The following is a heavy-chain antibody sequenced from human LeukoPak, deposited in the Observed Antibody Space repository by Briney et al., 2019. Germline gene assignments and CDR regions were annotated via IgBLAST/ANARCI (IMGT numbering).Heavy chain of an antibody. Sequence: KPSETLSVTCAVYGGSFNGYYWSWIRQPPGKGLEWIGEINHSGSTNYNPSLKSRVTISVDTSKNEFSLKLSSVTAADTAVYYCARGRGPFDPWGQGTLVTVSS. CDR1: GGSFNGYY. D-gene: IGHD3-10*01. CDR3: ARGRGPFDP. V-gene: IGHV4-34*01. CDR2: INHSGST. J-gene: IGHJ5*02.